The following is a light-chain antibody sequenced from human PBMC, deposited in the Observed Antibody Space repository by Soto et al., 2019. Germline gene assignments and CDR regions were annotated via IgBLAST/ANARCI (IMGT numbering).Light chain of an antibody. Sequence: QSGLTQPPSVSGAPGQRVTISCTGSSSNIGSSSDVHWYQQLPGAAPKLLIYANSNRPSGVPDRFSGSKSGTSASLAITGLQAGDEADYYCSSFAANDNVVFGGGTKVTVL. CDR2: ANS. V-gene: IGLV1-40*01. J-gene: IGLJ3*02. CDR3: SSFAANDNVV. CDR1: SSNIGSSSD.